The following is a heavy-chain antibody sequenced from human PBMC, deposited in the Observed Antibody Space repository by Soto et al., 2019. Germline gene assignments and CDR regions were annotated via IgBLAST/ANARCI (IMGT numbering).Heavy chain of an antibody. V-gene: IGHV3-30*18. D-gene: IGHD2-21*02. J-gene: IGHJ4*02. CDR2: VSYDRSSK. CDR3: AKTPLVVVTATPFDY. Sequence: GGSLRLSCVASGFSFSTSGMHWVRQAPGKGLEWVAVVSYDRSSKFYADSVKGRFTISSDDSKNTLYLQMNSLRAEDTAVYYCAKTPLVVVTATPFDYWGQGTLVTVSS. CDR1: GFSFSTSG.